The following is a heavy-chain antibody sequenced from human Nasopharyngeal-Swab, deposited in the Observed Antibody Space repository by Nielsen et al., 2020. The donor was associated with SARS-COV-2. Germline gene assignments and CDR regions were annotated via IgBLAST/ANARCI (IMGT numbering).Heavy chain of an antibody. Sequence: GESLKISCAASGFTFSSYSMNWVRQAPGKGLEWVSSISSSSSYIYYADSVKGRFTISRDNAKNSLYLQMNSLRAEDTAVYYCARDKGIQYCSSTSCYESMIDYYGMDVGGQGTTVTVSS. V-gene: IGHV3-21*01. J-gene: IGHJ6*02. CDR3: ARDKGIQYCSSTSCYESMIDYYGMDV. CDR1: GFTFSSYS. CDR2: ISSSSSYI. D-gene: IGHD2-2*01.